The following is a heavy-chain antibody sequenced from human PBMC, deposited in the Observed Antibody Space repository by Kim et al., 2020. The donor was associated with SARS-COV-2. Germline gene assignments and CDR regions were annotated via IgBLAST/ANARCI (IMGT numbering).Heavy chain of an antibody. J-gene: IGHJ2*01. CDR3: ARDYFFDL. D-gene: IGHD3-10*01. V-gene: IGHV4-59*01. Sequence: YSGSTSYNPSLKSRVTISIATSKTQFSLKLNSVTAADAAVYYCARDYFFDLWGRGTLVTVSS. CDR2: YSGST.